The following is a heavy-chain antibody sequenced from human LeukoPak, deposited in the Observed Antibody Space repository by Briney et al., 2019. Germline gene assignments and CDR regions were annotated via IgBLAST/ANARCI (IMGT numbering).Heavy chain of an antibody. CDR3: ASPTADY. V-gene: IGHV4-61*02. Sequence: PSETLSLTCTVSGGSISSGSYYWSWIRQPAGKGLEWIGRIYTSGSTNYNPSLKSRVTISVDTSKNQFSLKLSSVTAADTAVYYCASPTADYWGQGTLVTVSS. CDR2: IYTSGST. J-gene: IGHJ4*02. CDR1: GGSISSGSYY. D-gene: IGHD4-11*01.